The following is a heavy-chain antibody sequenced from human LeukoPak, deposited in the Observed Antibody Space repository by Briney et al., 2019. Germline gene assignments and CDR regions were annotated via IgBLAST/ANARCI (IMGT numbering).Heavy chain of an antibody. V-gene: IGHV4-59*01. CDR3: ATRRGYCRGGNCNYYFDY. D-gene: IGHD2-15*01. Sequence: SETLSLTCTVSGGSISSYYWNWIRQPPGKGLEWIGYIYSSGSTNYNPSLKSRVTISVDTSKNQFSLKLSSVTAADTAVYYCATRRGYCRGGNCNYYFDYWGQGTLVTVSS. CDR1: GGSISSYY. CDR2: IYSSGST. J-gene: IGHJ4*02.